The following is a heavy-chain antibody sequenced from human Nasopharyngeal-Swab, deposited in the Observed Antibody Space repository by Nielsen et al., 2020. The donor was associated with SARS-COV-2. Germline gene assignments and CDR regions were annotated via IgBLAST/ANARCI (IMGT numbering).Heavy chain of an antibody. CDR1: GFTFSSYS. Sequence: GGSLRLSCAASGFTFSSYSMNWVRQAPGKGPEWVSSISSSSSYIYYADSVKGRFTISRDNAKNSLYLQMNSLRAEDTAVYYCARDPYYDILTGYYTNWGQGTLVTVSS. CDR3: ARDPYYDILTGYYTN. CDR2: ISSSSSYI. J-gene: IGHJ4*02. D-gene: IGHD3-9*01. V-gene: IGHV3-21*01.